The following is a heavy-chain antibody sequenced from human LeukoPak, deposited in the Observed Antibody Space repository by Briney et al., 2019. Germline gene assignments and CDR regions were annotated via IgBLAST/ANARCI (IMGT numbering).Heavy chain of an antibody. CDR1: GGSISSYY. CDR2: IYYSGST. V-gene: IGHV4-59*12. D-gene: IGHD6-13*01. Sequence: PSETLSLTCTVSGGSISSYYWSWIRQPPGKGLEWIGYIYYSGSTYYNPSLKSRVTISVDTSKNQFSLKLSSVTAADTAVYYCARDPAGPASWFDPWGQGTLVTVSS. J-gene: IGHJ5*02. CDR3: ARDPAGPASWFDP.